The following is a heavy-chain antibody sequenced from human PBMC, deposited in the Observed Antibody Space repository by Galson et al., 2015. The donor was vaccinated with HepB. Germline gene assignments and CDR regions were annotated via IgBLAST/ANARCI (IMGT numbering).Heavy chain of an antibody. CDR3: AKDRGYGQAGHYSYMDV. CDR1: GFTFSSYG. D-gene: IGHD5-12*01. CDR2: ISYDGSNK. J-gene: IGHJ6*03. V-gene: IGHV3-30*18. Sequence: SLRLSCAASGFTFSSYGMHWVRQAPGKGLEWVAVISYDGSNKYYADSVKGRFTISRDNPKNTLYLQMNSLRAEDTAVYYCAKDRGYGQAGHYSYMDVWGKGTTVTVSS.